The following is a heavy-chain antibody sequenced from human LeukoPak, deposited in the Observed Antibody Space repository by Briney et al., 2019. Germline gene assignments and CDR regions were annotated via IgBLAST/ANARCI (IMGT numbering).Heavy chain of an antibody. Sequence: GASVKVSCKASGYTFTGYYMHWVRQAPGQGLEWTGWINPNSGGTNYAQKFQGRVTMTRDTSISTAYMELSRLRSDDTAVYYCARTYYYDSSSFPYYGMDVWGQGTTVTVSS. D-gene: IGHD3-22*01. J-gene: IGHJ6*02. CDR2: INPNSGGT. V-gene: IGHV1-2*02. CDR3: ARTYYYDSSSFPYYGMDV. CDR1: GYTFTGYY.